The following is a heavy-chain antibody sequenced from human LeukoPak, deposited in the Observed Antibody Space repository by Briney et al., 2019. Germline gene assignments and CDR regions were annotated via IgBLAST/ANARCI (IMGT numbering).Heavy chain of an antibody. Sequence: ASETLSLTCTVSGYSISSGYYWGWIRQPPGKGLEWIGSIYHSGSTYYNPSLKSRVTISVDTSKNQFSLKLSSVTAADTAVYYCASWRTGGWFDPWGQGTLVTVSS. J-gene: IGHJ5*02. D-gene: IGHD3-16*01. V-gene: IGHV4-38-2*02. CDR2: IYHSGST. CDR1: GYSISSGYY. CDR3: ASWRTGGWFDP.